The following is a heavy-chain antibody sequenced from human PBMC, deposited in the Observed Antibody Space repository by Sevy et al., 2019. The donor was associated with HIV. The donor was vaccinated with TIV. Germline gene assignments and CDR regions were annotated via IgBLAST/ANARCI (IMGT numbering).Heavy chain of an antibody. D-gene: IGHD1-26*01. CDR1: GYTFTDYY. CDR2: FNPNNGDS. V-gene: IGHV1-2*02. CDR3: TRDDIYTHPWEFDW. Sequence: ASVKVSCKASGYTFTDYYMHWVRQAPGQGLEWMGWFNPNNGDSRSAQKFQGRVTLTGDMSLSTAYMELSRLRSDGTAIYFCTRDDIYTHPWEFDWWGHGALVTVSS. J-gene: IGHJ4*01.